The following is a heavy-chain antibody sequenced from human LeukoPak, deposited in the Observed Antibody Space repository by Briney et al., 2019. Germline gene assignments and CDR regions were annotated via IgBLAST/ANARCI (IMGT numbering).Heavy chain of an antibody. CDR3: ARQPEGTWFDP. J-gene: IGHJ5*02. Sequence: GESLKIACKGSGYSFTSNWISWVRQMPGKGLEWMGRIDPSDSYTNYSPSFQGHVTISADKSISTAYLQWSSLKASDTAMYYCARQPEGTWFDPWGQGTLVTVSS. CDR1: GYSFTSNW. CDR2: IDPSDSYT. V-gene: IGHV5-10-1*01. D-gene: IGHD1-1*01.